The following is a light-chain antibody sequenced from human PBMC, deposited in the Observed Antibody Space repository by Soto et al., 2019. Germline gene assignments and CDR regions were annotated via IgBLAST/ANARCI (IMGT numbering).Light chain of an antibody. V-gene: IGKV3-20*01. J-gene: IGKJ1*01. Sequence: EIVLTQPPGTLSLSPGERVTLSCRASQSVSSSYLAWYQQKPGQAPRLLLYGASSRATGIPDRFSGSGSGTDFILTISRLEPDDFAVYYCQQYGRSPWTFGQGTKVDIK. CDR3: QQYGRSPWT. CDR2: GAS. CDR1: QSVSSSY.